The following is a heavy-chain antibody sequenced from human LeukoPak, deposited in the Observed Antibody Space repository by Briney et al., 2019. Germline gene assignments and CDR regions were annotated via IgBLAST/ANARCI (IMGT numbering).Heavy chain of an antibody. J-gene: IGHJ4*02. CDR3: ARQYCSSTSCYVDY. Sequence: GESLKISCKGSGYSFTNYWIDWVRQTPGKGLEWMGIIYPGDSDTRYSPSFQGQVTISADKSISTAYLQWSSLKASDTAMYYCARQYCSSTSCYVDYWGQGTLVTVSS. CDR1: GYSFTNYW. CDR2: IYPGDSDT. V-gene: IGHV5-51*01. D-gene: IGHD2-2*01.